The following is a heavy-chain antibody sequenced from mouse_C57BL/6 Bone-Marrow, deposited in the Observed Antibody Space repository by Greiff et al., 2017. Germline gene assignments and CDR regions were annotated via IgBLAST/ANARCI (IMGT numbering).Heavy chain of an antibody. J-gene: IGHJ1*03. CDR1: GYTFTNYW. D-gene: IGHD2-5*01. CDR3: ARWAYYSNYFYWYFDV. V-gene: IGHV1-63*01. Sequence: VQLQQSGAELVRPGTSVKMSCKASGYTFTNYWIGWAKQRPGHGLEWIGDIYPGGGYTNYNEKFKGKATLTADKSSSTAYMQFSSLTSEDSAIYYCARWAYYSNYFYWYFDVWGTGTTVTVSS. CDR2: IYPGGGYT.